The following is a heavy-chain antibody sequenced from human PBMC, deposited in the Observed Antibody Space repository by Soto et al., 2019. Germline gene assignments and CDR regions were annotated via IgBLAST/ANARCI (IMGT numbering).Heavy chain of an antibody. Sequence: EVQLLESGGDLVHPGGSLSLSCAASGFTSTSYAMTWVRQAPEKGLEWVSSISASGGTTYYTDSVKGRFTISRDNSKNTLFLQMNSLRAEDTAVYYCAKAWGWFDPWGQGTLVTVSS. CDR2: ISASGGTT. V-gene: IGHV3-23*01. J-gene: IGHJ5*02. D-gene: IGHD3-16*01. CDR1: GFTSTSYA. CDR3: AKAWGWFDP.